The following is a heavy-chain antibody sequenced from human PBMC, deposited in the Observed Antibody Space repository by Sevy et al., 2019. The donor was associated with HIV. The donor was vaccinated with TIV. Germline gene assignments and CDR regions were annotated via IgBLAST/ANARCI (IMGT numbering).Heavy chain of an antibody. J-gene: IGHJ4*02. Sequence: ASVKVSCKTSGYTFVGYYIHWVRQAPGQGLEWMGWINPASGGTDYAREFQGRVTMTRDTSLRTAYMEVRWLKPDDTAVYYCATEAGRAEKRHYESRAYYSTWGQGTPVTVSS. CDR1: GYTFVGYY. V-gene: IGHV1-2*02. CDR3: ATEAGRAEKRHYESRAYYST. D-gene: IGHD3-22*01. CDR2: INPASGGT.